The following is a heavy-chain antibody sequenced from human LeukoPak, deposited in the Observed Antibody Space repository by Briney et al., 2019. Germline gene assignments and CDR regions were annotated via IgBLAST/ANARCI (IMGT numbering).Heavy chain of an antibody. Sequence: GGSLRLSCAASGFTVSSNYMSWVRQAPGKGLEWVSLIYTGGGTYYADSVKGRFTISRDNSKNTLYLQMNSLRAEDTAVYYCARSVAGDFDYWGQGTLVTVSS. D-gene: IGHD6-19*01. CDR1: GFTVSSNY. CDR2: IYTGGGT. J-gene: IGHJ4*02. CDR3: ARSVAGDFDY. V-gene: IGHV3-66*01.